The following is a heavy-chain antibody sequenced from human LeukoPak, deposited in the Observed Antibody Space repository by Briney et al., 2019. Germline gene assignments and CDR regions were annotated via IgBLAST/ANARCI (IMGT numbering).Heavy chain of an antibody. CDR1: GFTFSSYG. CDR2: IRYDGSNK. V-gene: IGHV3-30*02. J-gene: IGHJ4*02. Sequence: GGSLRLSCAASGFTFSSYGMHWVRQAPGKGLEWVAFIRYDGSNKYYADSVKGRFTISRDNSKNTLYLQMNSLRAEDTAVYYCARAEGYCSSTSCYPYLDYWGQGTLVTVSS. D-gene: IGHD2-2*01. CDR3: ARAEGYCSSTSCYPYLDY.